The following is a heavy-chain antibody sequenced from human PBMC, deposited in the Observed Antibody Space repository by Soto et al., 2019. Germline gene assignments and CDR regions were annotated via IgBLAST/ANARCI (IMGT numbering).Heavy chain of an antibody. Sequence: QVQLQQWGTGLLKPSETLSLTCAVYGGSFSAYSWSWICQPPGKGLEWIGEITHSGSTYYNPSLKSRVTISVDTSKNQFSLKLSSVTAADTAVYYCARSGRQQLVRRNWFDLWAREPWSPSPQ. CDR2: ITHSGST. J-gene: IGHJ5*02. CDR1: GGSFSAYS. V-gene: IGHV4-34*02. CDR3: ARSGRQQLVRRNWFDL. D-gene: IGHD6-13*01.